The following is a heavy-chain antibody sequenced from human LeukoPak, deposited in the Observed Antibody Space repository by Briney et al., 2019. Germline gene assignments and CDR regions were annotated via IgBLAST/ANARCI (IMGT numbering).Heavy chain of an antibody. J-gene: IGHJ4*02. D-gene: IGHD3-22*01. CDR2: ISGSGGST. Sequence: PGGSLRLSCAASGFTFTSYAMSWVRQAPGQGLEWVSAISGSGGSTYYADSVKGRFTISRDNSKNTLYLQMNSLRAEDTAVYYCAKVPTYYSDSRRYYTDYWGQGTLSPSPQ. V-gene: IGHV3-23*01. CDR1: GFTFTSYA. CDR3: AKVPTYYSDSRRYYTDY.